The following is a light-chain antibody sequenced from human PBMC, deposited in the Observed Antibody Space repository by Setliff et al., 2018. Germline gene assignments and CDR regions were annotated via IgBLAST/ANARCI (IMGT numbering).Light chain of an antibody. J-gene: IGKJ4*01. V-gene: IGKV3-20*01. Sequence: LTQSPGTLSLSPGERATLSCRASQSVSSSYLAWYQQKPGQAPRLLIYGASSRATGIPDRFSGSGSGTDFTLTISRLEAEDFAVYYCQQYASSPPNFGGGTKVDIK. CDR3: QQYASSPPN. CDR2: GAS. CDR1: QSVSSSY.